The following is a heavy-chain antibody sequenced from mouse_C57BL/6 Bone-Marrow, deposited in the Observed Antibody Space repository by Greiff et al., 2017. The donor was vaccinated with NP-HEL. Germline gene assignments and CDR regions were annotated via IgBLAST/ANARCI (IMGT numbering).Heavy chain of an antibody. J-gene: IGHJ3*01. D-gene: IGHD1-1*01. CDR1: GFTFSSYA. CDR3: ARERIYYGSSFAF. CDR2: ISDGGSYT. Sequence: EVKLMESGGGLVKPGGSLKLSCAASGFTFSSYAMSWVRQTPEKRLEWVATISDGGSYTYYSDNVKGRFTISRDNAKNNLYLQMSHLKSEDTAMYYCARERIYYGSSFAFWGQGTLVTVSA. V-gene: IGHV5-4*01.